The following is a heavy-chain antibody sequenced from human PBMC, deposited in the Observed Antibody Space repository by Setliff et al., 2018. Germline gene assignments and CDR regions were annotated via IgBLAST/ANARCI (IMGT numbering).Heavy chain of an antibody. CDR2: FDPDDGET. CDR3: ATCVGTSWYDYNFYMDV. J-gene: IGHJ6*03. CDR1: GKTLTELS. V-gene: IGHV1-24*01. D-gene: IGHD1-26*01. Sequence: ASVKVSCKLSGKTLTELSIHWVRQAPGKGLEWMGGFDPDDGETVYAQKFQGRVTMTEDTSTNTAYMELSGLRSEDTAVYYCATCVGTSWYDYNFYMDVWGIGTTVTVSS.